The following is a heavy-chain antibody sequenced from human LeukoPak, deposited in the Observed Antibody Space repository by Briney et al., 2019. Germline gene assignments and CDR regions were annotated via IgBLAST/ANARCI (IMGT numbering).Heavy chain of an antibody. V-gene: IGHV3-48*03. J-gene: IGHJ6*03. CDR1: GFTFSSYE. Sequence: GGSLRLSCAASGFTFSSYEMNWVRQAPGKGLEGVSYISSSGSSSGRIIDYADSVKGRFTISKDNAKNSLYLQMNSLRAEDTAVYYCAKDGAVAGPPGYYYCMDVWGKGTTVTISS. D-gene: IGHD6-19*01. CDR3: AKDGAVAGPPGYYYCMDV. CDR2: ISSSGSSSGRII.